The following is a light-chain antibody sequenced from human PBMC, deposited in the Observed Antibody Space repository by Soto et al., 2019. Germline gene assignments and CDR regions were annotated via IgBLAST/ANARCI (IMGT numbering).Light chain of an antibody. CDR1: QSLLHSNGYTY. J-gene: IGKJ2*02. V-gene: IGKV2-28*01. CDR2: LTS. CDR3: MQTLQTRT. Sequence: DIVVTQSPLSLSVTPGEPASLSCTSSQSLLHSNGYTYLDWYLQKPGQSPQLLIYLTSNRASGVPDRFSGSGSGTHFTLKISRVEAEDVGVYYCMQTLQTRTFGQGTKLEIK.